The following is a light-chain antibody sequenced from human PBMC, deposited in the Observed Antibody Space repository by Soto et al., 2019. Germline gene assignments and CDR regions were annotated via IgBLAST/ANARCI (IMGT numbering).Light chain of an antibody. V-gene: IGKV1-5*01. CDR3: QQYDSSSLWT. CDR2: DAS. CDR1: QRIGRW. J-gene: IGKJ1*01. Sequence: DIQLTQSPSTLSASVGDRVIITCRASQRIGRWLAWYQQTPGKAPNLLIYDASSLESGVPSRFSGSGSGTEFTLTISSLRPDDFATYYCQQYDSSSLWTFGQGTKVDIK.